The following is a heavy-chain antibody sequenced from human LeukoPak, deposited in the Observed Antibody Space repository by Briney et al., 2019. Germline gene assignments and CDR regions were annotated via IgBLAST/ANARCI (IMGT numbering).Heavy chain of an antibody. V-gene: IGHV4-39*01. CDR2: IYYSGSA. J-gene: IGHJ4*02. CDR3: ATPISGRHSFDY. Sequence: SETLSLTCIVSSGSISGSTYYWGWVRQPPGKGLEWIGSIYYSGSAYYKPSLKSRVTISVDTSKNQFSLRLSSVTAADTAVYYCATPISGRHSFDYWGQGALVTVSS. D-gene: IGHD6-19*01. CDR1: SGSISGSTYY.